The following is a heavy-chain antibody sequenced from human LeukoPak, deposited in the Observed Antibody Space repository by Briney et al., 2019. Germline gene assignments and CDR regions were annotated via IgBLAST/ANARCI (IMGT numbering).Heavy chain of an antibody. V-gene: IGHV4-61*02. CDR1: GGSISSGSYY. J-gene: IGHJ6*03. D-gene: IGHD6-19*01. CDR2: IYTSGST. Sequence: SQTLSLTCTVSGGSISSGSYYWSWIRQPAGKGLEWIGRIYTSGSTNYNPSLKSRVTISVDTSKNQFSLKLSSVTAADTAVHYCARQWLVLSYYYYYMDVWGKGTTVTVSS. CDR3: ARQWLVLSYYYYYMDV.